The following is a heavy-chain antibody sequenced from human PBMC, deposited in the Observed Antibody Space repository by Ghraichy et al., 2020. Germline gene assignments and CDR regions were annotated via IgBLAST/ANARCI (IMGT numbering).Heavy chain of an antibody. V-gene: IGHV3-7*01. Sequence: GSLRLSCAASGFTFSSYWMSWVRQAPGKGLEWVANIKQDGSEKYYVDSVKGRFTISRDNAKNSLYLQMNSLRAEDTAVYYCARGRDFWSGYYVKQGGWFDPWGQGTLVTVSS. J-gene: IGHJ5*02. D-gene: IGHD3-3*01. CDR1: GFTFSSYW. CDR3: ARGRDFWSGYYVKQGGWFDP. CDR2: IKQDGSEK.